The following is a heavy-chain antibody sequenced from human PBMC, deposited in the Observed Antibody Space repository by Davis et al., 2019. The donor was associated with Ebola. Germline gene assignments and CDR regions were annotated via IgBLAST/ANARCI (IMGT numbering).Heavy chain of an antibody. CDR1: GFTFSTYT. Sequence: GESLKTSCAASGFTFSTYTMNWVRQAPGKGLEWVSSISSTGSYMYYADSMKGRFTVSRDNAKTSLYLQMDSLRAEDTAVYYCARVRVDSPMVNAFDIWGQGTMVTVSS. V-gene: IGHV3-21*01. J-gene: IGHJ3*02. CDR2: ISSTGSYM. D-gene: IGHD5-18*01. CDR3: ARVRVDSPMVNAFDI.